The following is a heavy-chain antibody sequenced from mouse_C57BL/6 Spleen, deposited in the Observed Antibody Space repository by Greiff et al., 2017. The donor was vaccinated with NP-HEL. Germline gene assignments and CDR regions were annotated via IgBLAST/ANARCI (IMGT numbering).Heavy chain of an antibody. D-gene: IGHD1-1*01. J-gene: IGHJ2*01. V-gene: IGHV5-17*01. Sequence: EVKVVESGGGLVKPGGSLKLSCAASGFTFSDSGMHWVRQAPEKGLEWVAYISSGSSTIYYADTVKGRFTISRYNAKNTLFLQMTSLRSEDTAMYYCAREEDYGSSFDYWRQGTTLTVSS. CDR1: GFTFSDSG. CDR3: AREEDYGSSFDY. CDR2: ISSGSSTI.